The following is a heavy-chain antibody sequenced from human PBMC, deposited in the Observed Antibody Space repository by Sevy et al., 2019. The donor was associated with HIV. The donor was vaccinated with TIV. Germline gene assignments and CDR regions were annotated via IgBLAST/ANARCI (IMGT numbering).Heavy chain of an antibody. CDR3: ASLAPPAPNHGMDV. V-gene: IGHV3-11*01. CDR1: GFTFSDCY. Sequence: GGSLRLSCAASGFTFSDCYMSWIRQAPGKGLEWVSYISSSGSTIYYADSVKGRFTIARDNAKNSLYLQMNSLRAEDTAVYYCASLAPPAPNHGMDVWGQGTTVTVSS. D-gene: IGHD3-16*01. CDR2: ISSSGSTI. J-gene: IGHJ6*02.